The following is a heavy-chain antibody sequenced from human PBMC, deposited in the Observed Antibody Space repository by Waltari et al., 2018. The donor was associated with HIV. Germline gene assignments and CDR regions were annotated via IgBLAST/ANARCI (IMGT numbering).Heavy chain of an antibody. V-gene: IGHV1-46*01. Sequence: QVLLAQSGGEVKKPGASVKVSCRAPQAFFPTFYLDWVRQAPGRGLKWIGSVHPSGSSATYPHDFQDRSTLTTETSTNTVFIGVSSLRSDHTATYFCLVVSAVTTGRPPPKANFDVWGQGTVVAVSS. CDR3: LVVSAVTTGRPPPKANFDV. J-gene: IGHJ3*01. D-gene: IGHD4-17*01. CDR1: QAFFPTFY. CDR2: VHPSGSSA.